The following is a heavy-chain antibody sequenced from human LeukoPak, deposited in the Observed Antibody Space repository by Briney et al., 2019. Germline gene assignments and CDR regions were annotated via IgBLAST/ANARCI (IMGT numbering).Heavy chain of an antibody. D-gene: IGHD6-6*01. J-gene: IGHJ4*02. CDR1: GFTFSSYG. Sequence: GGPLRLSCAASGFTFSSYGMHWVRQAPGKGLEWVAVIWYGGSNKYYADSVKGRFTISRDNSKNTLYLQMNSLRAEDTAVYYCARMAIAARAFDYWGQGTLVTVSS. CDR2: IWYGGSNK. V-gene: IGHV3-33*08. CDR3: ARMAIAARAFDY.